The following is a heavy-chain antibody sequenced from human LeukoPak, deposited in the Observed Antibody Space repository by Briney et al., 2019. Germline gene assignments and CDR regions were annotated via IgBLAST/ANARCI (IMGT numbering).Heavy chain of an antibody. CDR3: LRNRGFYTYDY. V-gene: IGHV3-74*01. CDR1: GFTFSNFW. J-gene: IGHJ4*02. Sequence: GGSLRLSCAVSGFTFSNFWMDWVSQAPGKGLVWLSTINGDGTTTGDADSVKGRFTISRDNAKNMLYLQMNSLRVDDTAVYYCLRNRGFYTYDYWGQGTLVTVSS. CDR2: INGDGTTT. D-gene: IGHD3-3*01.